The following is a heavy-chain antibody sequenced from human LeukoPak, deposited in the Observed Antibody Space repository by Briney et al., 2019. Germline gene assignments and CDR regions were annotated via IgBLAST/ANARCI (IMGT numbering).Heavy chain of an antibody. CDR1: GYTITNSW. J-gene: IGHJ4*02. D-gene: IGHD6-13*01. CDR3: ARLGQYTSSWYKYDYFDY. CDR2: IHLGDSDT. V-gene: IGHV5-51*01. Sequence: EESLKISCKGSGYTITNSWIGWVRQMPGKGLEWMGSIHLGDSDTKYSPSYQGQVTTSVDTSITTAYLQWSSLKASDSAMYFCARLGQYTSSWYKYDYFDYWGQGTQVTVSS.